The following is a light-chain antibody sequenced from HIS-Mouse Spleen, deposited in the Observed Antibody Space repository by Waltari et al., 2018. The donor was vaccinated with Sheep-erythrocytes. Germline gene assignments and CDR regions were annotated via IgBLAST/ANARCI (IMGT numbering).Light chain of an antibody. Sequence: QSALPQPRSVSGSPGQSVTISCTGTSSAVGGYNYVSWYQQHPGNAPKLMIYDVSKRPSGVPDRFSGSKSGNTASLTISGLQAEDEADYYCCSYAGSYTLVFGGGTKLTVL. CDR3: CSYAGSYTLV. CDR2: DVS. J-gene: IGLJ2*01. CDR1: SSAVGGYNY. V-gene: IGLV2-11*01.